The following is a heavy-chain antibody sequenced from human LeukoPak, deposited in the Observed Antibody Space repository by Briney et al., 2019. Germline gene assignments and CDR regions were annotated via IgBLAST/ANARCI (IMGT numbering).Heavy chain of an antibody. D-gene: IGHD4-17*01. CDR3: AKSGHYGDYEDC. J-gene: IGHJ4*02. V-gene: IGHV3-23*01. Sequence: PGGSLRLSCTASGFTFSSYAMSWVRQAPGKGLEWVSAISGSGGSTYYADSVKGRFTISRDNSKNTLYLQMNSLRAEDTAVYYCAKSGHYGDYEDCWGQGTLVTVSS. CDR2: ISGSGGST. CDR1: GFTFSSYA.